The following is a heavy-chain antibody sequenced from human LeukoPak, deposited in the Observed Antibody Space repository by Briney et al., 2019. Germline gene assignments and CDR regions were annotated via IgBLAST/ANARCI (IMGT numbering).Heavy chain of an antibody. CDR1: GYTFTSYG. Sequence: EASVQVSCKASGYTFTSYGISWVRQAPGQGLEWMGWISAYNGNTNYAQKLQGRVTMTTDTSTSTAYMELRSLRSDDTAVYYCARDSPNPDYDFWSGYYVSYYFDYWGQGTLVTVSS. J-gene: IGHJ4*02. CDR2: ISAYNGNT. D-gene: IGHD3-3*01. CDR3: ARDSPNPDYDFWSGYYVSYYFDY. V-gene: IGHV1-18*01.